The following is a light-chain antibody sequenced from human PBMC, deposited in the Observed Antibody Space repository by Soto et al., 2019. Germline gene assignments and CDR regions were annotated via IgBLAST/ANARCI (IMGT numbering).Light chain of an antibody. V-gene: IGKV1-9*01. J-gene: IGKJ1*01. CDR3: QQLNSYPWT. Sequence: DIQLTQSPSFLSASVGDRVTITCRASQGISSYLAWYQQKPGKAPKLLIYAASTLQSGAPSRFSGSGSGTEFTLTISSLQPEDFATYYCQQLNSYPWTFGQGTKVEIK. CDR2: AAS. CDR1: QGISSY.